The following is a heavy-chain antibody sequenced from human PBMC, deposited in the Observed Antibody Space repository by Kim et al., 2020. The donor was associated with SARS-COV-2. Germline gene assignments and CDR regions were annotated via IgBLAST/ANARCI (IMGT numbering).Heavy chain of an antibody. Sequence: GGSLRLSCAASGFTVSSNYMSWVRQAPGKGLEWVSVIYSGGSTYYADSVKGRFTISRDNSKNTLYLQMNSLRAEDTAVYYCARDRGSGGWYWGVGFDYWGPGPLVTVSS. D-gene: IGHD6-19*01. J-gene: IGHJ4*02. CDR2: IYSGGST. V-gene: IGHV3-66*02. CDR1: GFTVSSNY. CDR3: ARDRGSGGWYWGVGFDY.